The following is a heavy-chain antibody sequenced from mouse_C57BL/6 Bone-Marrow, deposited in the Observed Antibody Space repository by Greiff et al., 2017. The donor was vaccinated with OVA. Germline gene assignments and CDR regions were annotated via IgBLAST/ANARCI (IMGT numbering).Heavy chain of an antibody. CDR3: TTWGAWFAY. V-gene: IGHV14-4*01. CDR2: IDPENGDT. CDR1: GFNFTDDY. Sequence: VQLQQSGAELVRPGASVKLSCTASGFNFTDDYMHWVKQRPEQGLEWIGWIDPENGDTDYASKFQGKATITADPSSNTAYLPLSSLTSEDTAVYYCTTWGAWFAYWGQGTLVTVSA. J-gene: IGHJ3*01.